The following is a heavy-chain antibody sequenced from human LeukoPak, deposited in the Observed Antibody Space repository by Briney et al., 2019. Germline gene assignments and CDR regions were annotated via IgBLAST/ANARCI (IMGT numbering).Heavy chain of an antibody. CDR3: ARDLGYCSSTSCSTRGWFDP. Sequence: ASVKVSCKASGYTFTSYGIGWVRQAPGQGLEWMGWISAYNGNTNYAQKLQGRVTMTTDTSTSTAYMELRSLRSDDTAVYYCARDLGYCSSTSCSTRGWFDPWGQGTLVTVSS. CDR1: GYTFTSYG. V-gene: IGHV1-18*01. J-gene: IGHJ5*02. CDR2: ISAYNGNT. D-gene: IGHD2-2*01.